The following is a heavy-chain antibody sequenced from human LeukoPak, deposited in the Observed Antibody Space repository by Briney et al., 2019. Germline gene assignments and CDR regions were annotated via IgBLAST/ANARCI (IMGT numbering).Heavy chain of an antibody. CDR1: GVSISSYY. CDR2: IYYSGST. CDR3: AAPPATYCSSTSCYTGIRDY. Sequence: SETLSLTCTVSGVSISSYYWSWIRQPPGKGLEWIGSIYYSGSTYYNPSLKSRVTISVDTSKNQFSLKLSSVTAADTAVYYCAAPPATYCSSTSCYTGIRDYWGQGTLVTVSS. J-gene: IGHJ4*02. V-gene: IGHV4-59*05. D-gene: IGHD2-2*02.